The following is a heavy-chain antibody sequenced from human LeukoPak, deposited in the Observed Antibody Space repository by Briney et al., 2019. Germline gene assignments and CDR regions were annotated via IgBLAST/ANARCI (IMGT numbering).Heavy chain of an antibody. D-gene: IGHD4-17*01. CDR2: ISAYNGNT. J-gene: IGHJ4*02. CDR1: GYTFTSYG. CDR3: ARTKYGDYLGDY. V-gene: IGHV1-18*01. Sequence: ASVKVSCKASGYTFTSYGISWVRQAPGQGLEWMGWISAYNGNTNYAQKLQGRVTMTTDTSTSTAYMELRSLRSDDTAVYYCARTKYGDYLGDYWGQGILVTVSS.